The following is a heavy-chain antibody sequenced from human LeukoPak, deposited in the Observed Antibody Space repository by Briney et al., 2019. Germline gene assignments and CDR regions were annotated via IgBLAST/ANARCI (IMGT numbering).Heavy chain of an antibody. CDR2: IWYDGSNK. CDR1: GFTFSSYG. V-gene: IGHV3-33*01. D-gene: IGHD6-13*01. Sequence: GGSLRLSCAASGFTFSSYGMHWVRQAPGKGLEWVAVIWYDGSNKYYADSVKGRFTISRDNSKNTLYPQMNSLRVEDTAVYYCARASGYSSSCPSHWGQGTLVTVSS. CDR3: ARASGYSSSCPSH. J-gene: IGHJ4*02.